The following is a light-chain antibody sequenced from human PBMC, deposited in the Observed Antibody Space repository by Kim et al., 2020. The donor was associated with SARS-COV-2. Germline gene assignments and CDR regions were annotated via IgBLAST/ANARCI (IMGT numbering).Light chain of an antibody. V-gene: IGKV1-39*01. CDR3: QQSYSAPPIT. CDR2: GAS. J-gene: IGKJ5*01. Sequence: SVGDKSTITCRASQSISTYLNWYQRKPGKAPKLLIYGASTLQSGVPSRFNGSGSGTDFTLTISSLQPEDLATYYCQQSYSAPPITFGRGTRLEIK. CDR1: QSISTY.